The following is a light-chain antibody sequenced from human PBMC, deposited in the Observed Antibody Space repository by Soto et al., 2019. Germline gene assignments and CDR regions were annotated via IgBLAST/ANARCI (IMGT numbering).Light chain of an antibody. CDR3: QQRSNWPPIT. CDR2: DAS. J-gene: IGKJ5*01. CDR1: QCVSSH. Sequence: EIVMTQSPATLSVSPGEGATVSCRASQCVSSHLAWYQHKPGQAPRLLFYDASTRATGVPARFSGSGSGTDFTLTISSLEPEDFAVYYCQQRSNWPPITFGRGTRVEIK. V-gene: IGKV3-11*01.